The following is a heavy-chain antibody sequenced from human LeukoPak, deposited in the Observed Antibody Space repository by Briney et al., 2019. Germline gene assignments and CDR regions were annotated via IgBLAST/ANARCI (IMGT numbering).Heavy chain of an antibody. J-gene: IGHJ4*02. CDR3: ARPYGGNAYFDY. CDR1: GFTFSSYW. CDR2: IKKDGSEK. D-gene: IGHD4-23*01. Sequence: GGSLRLSCAASGFTFSSYWMSWVRQAPGKGLEGVANIKKDGSEKYYVDSVKGRFTISRDNAKNSLYLQMNSLRAEDTAVYFCARPYGGNAYFDYWGQGTLVTVSS. V-gene: IGHV3-7*01.